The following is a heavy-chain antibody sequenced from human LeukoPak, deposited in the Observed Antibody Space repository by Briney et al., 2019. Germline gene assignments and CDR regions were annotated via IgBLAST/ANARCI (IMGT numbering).Heavy chain of an antibody. CDR3: TTGLTYYYDSSGFDY. V-gene: IGHV3-15*01. Sequence: GGSLRLSCAASRFTFSNAWMSWVRQAPGKGLEWVGRIKSKTDGGTTDHAAPVKGRFTISRDDSKNTLYLQMNSLKTEDTAVYYCTTGLTYYYDSSGFDYWGQGTLVTVSS. J-gene: IGHJ4*02. D-gene: IGHD3-22*01. CDR1: RFTFSNAW. CDR2: IKSKTDGGTT.